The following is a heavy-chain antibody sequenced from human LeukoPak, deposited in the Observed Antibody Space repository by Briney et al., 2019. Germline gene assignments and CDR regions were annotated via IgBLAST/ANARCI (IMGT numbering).Heavy chain of an antibody. CDR2: IKKDVSEK. CDR1: VFTFSSYC. Sequence: GGSLRLSCAASVFTFSSYCRNWVRQAPGKGVEWVANIKKDVSEKYSVDSVKGRFPISRDNAKNSLYLKMNSLRAAATAVYYCAREFGMSGYAFDYGGQGTLVTVSS. D-gene: IGHD3-3*01. CDR3: AREFGMSGYAFDY. J-gene: IGHJ4*02. V-gene: IGHV3-7*01.